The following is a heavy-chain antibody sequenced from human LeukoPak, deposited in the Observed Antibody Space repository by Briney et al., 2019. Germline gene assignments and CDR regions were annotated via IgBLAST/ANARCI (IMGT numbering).Heavy chain of an antibody. CDR2: ISGSGGST. J-gene: IGHJ4*02. D-gene: IGHD3-22*01. CDR1: GFTFSSYA. V-gene: IGHV3-23*01. Sequence: TGGSLRLSCAASGFTFSSYAMSWVRQAPGKGLEWVSAISGSGGSTYYADSVKGRFTISRDNSKNTLYLQMNSLRAEDTAVYYCAKRDDSSGYFPFNFDYWGQGTLVTVSS. CDR3: AKRDDSSGYFPFNFDY.